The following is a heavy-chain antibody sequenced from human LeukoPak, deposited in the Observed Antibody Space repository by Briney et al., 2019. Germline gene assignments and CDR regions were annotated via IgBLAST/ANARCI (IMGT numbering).Heavy chain of an antibody. CDR1: GYTFTGYY. J-gene: IGHJ4*02. CDR2: INPNSGGT. D-gene: IGHD5-12*01. CDR3: ARDITPVLYSGYGQFDY. Sequence: GASVKVSCKASGYTFTGYYMHWVRQAPGQGLEWMGWINPNSGGTNYAQKFQGRVTMTRDTSISTAYMELSRLRSDDTAVYYCARDITPVLYSGYGQFDYWGQGTLVTVSS. V-gene: IGHV1-2*02.